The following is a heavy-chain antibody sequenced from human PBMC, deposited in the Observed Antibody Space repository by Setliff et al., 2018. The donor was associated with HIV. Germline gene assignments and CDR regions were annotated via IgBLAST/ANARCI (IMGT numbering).Heavy chain of an antibody. Sequence: ASVKVSCKASGYILTSHHMHWVRQAPGQGLEWMGIINPSVGSTSYAQKFQGRVTMTRDTSTSTVYMELSSLRSEDTAVYYCAREYDVLLWIGNQYGRGNLDSWGQGTPVTVSS. CDR2: INPSVGST. J-gene: IGHJ4*02. D-gene: IGHD3-10*01. V-gene: IGHV1-46*01. CDR1: GYILTSHH. CDR3: AREYDVLLWIGNQYGRGNLDS.